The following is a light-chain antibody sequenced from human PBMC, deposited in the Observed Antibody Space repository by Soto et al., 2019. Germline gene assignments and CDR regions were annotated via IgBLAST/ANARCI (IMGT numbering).Light chain of an antibody. J-gene: IGKJ1*01. V-gene: IGKV1-5*03. CDR1: QSIGRF. Sequence: DIQMTQSPSTLSASVGDRVTITCRASQSIGRFLAWYQQKPGKAPKLLIFKASTLKSGVPSRFSGSGSGTEFTLTIRSPQPDDFATYYCQHYNSYSEAFGQGTKVDIK. CDR3: QHYNSYSEA. CDR2: KAS.